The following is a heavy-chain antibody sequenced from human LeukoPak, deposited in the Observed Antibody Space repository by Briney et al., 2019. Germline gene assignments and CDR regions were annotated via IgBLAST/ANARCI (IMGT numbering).Heavy chain of an antibody. V-gene: IGHV4-39*01. CDR1: GGSIRNTSYY. J-gene: IGHJ4*02. Sequence: PSETLSLTCTVSGGSIRNTSYYWGWIRQPPGKGLEWIGRIYYSGTTYYNPSLKSRVTISVDTSTNQFSLKLSSVTAADTAVYYCARPSRIGYYTDFDYWGQGTLVTVSS. CDR2: IYYSGTT. D-gene: IGHD3-3*01. CDR3: ARPSRIGYYTDFDY.